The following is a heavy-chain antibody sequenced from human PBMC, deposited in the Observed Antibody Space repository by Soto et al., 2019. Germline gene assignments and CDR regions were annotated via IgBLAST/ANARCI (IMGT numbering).Heavy chain of an antibody. CDR3: ARDGYHYVMDL. Sequence: EAQLVESGGGLVQPGGSLRLSCAASGFTFSGYWMSWVRQAPGKGLEWVANINQDGSGKYYMDSVKGRFTISRDNTTNSLYLQMNSLGDDDTAVYYCARDGYHYVMDLWGQGTTVTVSS. CDR1: GFTFSGYW. V-gene: IGHV3-7*04. J-gene: IGHJ6*02. CDR2: INQDGSGK.